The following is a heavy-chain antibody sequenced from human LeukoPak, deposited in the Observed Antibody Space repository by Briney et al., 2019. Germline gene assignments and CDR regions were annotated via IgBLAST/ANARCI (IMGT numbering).Heavy chain of an antibody. CDR2: ISGSGGTI. Sequence: GGSLRLSCVASGFTFRSYEMNWVRQAPGKGLEWVSYISGSGGTIHYADSVKGRFSISRDNAKNSLHLQMNSLRAEDMALYYCAKASNYDFWSGYFDYWGQGTLVTVSS. D-gene: IGHD3-3*01. CDR1: GFTFRSYE. V-gene: IGHV3-48*03. J-gene: IGHJ4*02. CDR3: AKASNYDFWSGYFDY.